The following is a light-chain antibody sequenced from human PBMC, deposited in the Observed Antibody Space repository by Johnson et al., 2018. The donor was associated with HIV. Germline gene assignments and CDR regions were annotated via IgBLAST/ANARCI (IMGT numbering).Light chain of an antibody. CDR1: SSNIGNNY. J-gene: IGLJ1*01. CDR3: GTWDSSLSAGIV. V-gene: IGLV1-51*01. CDR2: DNN. Sequence: QSVLTQPPSVSAAPGQKVTISCSGSSSNIGNNYVSWYQQLPGTAPKVLIYDNNKRPSGIPDRFSGSKSGTSATLGITGLQTGDEADYYCGTWDSSLSAGIVFGTGTKVTVL.